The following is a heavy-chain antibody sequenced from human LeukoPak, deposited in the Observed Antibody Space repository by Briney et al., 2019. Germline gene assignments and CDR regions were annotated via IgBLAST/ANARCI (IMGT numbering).Heavy chain of an antibody. V-gene: IGHV4-39*07. CDR1: GGSISSSNYY. CDR3: ARDGRVDYGDYTFDY. D-gene: IGHD4-17*01. J-gene: IGHJ4*02. Sequence: SETLSLTCTVSGGSISSSNYYWGWIRQPPGKGLEWIGSIYYSGSTYYNPSLKSRVTILLDTAKNQFSLKLSSVAAADTAVYYCARDGRVDYGDYTFDYWGQGTQVTVSS. CDR2: IYYSGST.